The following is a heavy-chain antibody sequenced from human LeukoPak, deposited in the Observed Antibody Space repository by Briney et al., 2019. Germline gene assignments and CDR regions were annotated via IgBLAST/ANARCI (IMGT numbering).Heavy chain of an antibody. CDR2: ISSSGSTI. Sequence: PGGSLRLSCAASGFTFSSYEMNWVRQAPGKGLEWVSYISSSGSTIYYAVSVKGRFTISRDNAKNSLYLQMNSLRPDDTAFYYCAKATGDWYFDLWGRGTLVTVSS. V-gene: IGHV3-48*03. CDR1: GFTFSSYE. CDR3: AKATGDWYFDL. J-gene: IGHJ2*01. D-gene: IGHD7-27*01.